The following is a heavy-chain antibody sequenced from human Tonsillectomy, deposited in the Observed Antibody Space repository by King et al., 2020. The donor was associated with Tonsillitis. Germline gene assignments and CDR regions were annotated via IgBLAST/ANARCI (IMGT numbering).Heavy chain of an antibody. D-gene: IGHD7-27*01. CDR1: GYTFTGYY. CDR2: INQNSGGT. V-gene: IGHV1-2*02. J-gene: IGHJ6*02. CDR3: AGQDLTGDRLYFYCYGIDV. Sequence: QLVQSGAEVKKPGASVKVSCKASGYTFTGYYMHWVRQAPGQGLEWMGWINQNSGGTNDAQKFQGRVTMTREPSISTAYMELSRLSADDTAVYYCAGQDLTGDRLYFYCYGIDVWGQGTTVTVSS.